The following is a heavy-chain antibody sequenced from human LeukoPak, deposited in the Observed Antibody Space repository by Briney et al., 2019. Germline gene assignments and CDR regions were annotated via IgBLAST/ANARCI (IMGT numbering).Heavy chain of an antibody. Sequence: GGSLRLSCAASGFTFSSYAMSWVRQAPGKGLEWVSGISWNSGSIGYADSVKGRFTISRDNAKNSLYLQMNSLRAEDTASYYCAKADYYGSGSYMNIDYWGQGTLVTVSS. D-gene: IGHD3-10*01. CDR1: GFTFSSYA. J-gene: IGHJ4*02. V-gene: IGHV3-9*01. CDR2: ISWNSGSI. CDR3: AKADYYGSGSYMNIDY.